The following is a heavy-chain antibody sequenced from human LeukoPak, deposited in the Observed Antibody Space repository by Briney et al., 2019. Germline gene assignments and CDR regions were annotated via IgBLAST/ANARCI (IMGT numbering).Heavy chain of an antibody. CDR3: AKDDDWGRYNH. J-gene: IGHJ1*01. CDR1: GFTFSSHG. D-gene: IGHD3-16*01. V-gene: IGHV3-23*01. CDR2: ISPSGGIT. Sequence: GGSLRLSCAASGFTFSSHGMNWVRQAPGKGLEWVSGISPSGGITYYTDSVKGWFTISRDNSKNTQSLQMNSLRAEDTAVYYCAKDDDWGRYNHWGQGTLVTVSS.